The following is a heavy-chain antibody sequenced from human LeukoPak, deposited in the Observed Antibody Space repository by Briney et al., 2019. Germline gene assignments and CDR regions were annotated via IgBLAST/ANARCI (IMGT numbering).Heavy chain of an antibody. J-gene: IGHJ4*02. Sequence: GESLKISCKGSGYSFTTDWIGWVRQMPGKGLEWMGIIYPSDSDTRYSPSFQGQVTISADKSISTAYLQWSSLKASDTAMYYCARLHYYDILTGYYFDYWGQGTLVTVSS. CDR1: GYSFTTDW. D-gene: IGHD3-9*01. CDR3: ARLHYYDILTGYYFDY. V-gene: IGHV5-51*01. CDR2: IYPSDSDT.